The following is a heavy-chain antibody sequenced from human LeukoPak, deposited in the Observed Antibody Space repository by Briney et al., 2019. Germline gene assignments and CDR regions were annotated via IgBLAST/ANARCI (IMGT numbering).Heavy chain of an antibody. V-gene: IGHV1-2*06. CDR1: GYTFTGYY. J-gene: IGHJ5*02. CDR3: ARRQNYYDSSAVGYWFDP. D-gene: IGHD3-22*01. Sequence: ASVKVSCKASGYTFTGYYMHWVRQAPGQGLEWMGRINPNSGCTNYAQKFQGRVTMTRDTSISTAYMELSRLRSDDTAVYYCARRQNYYDSSAVGYWFDPWGQGTLVTVSS. CDR2: INPNSGCT.